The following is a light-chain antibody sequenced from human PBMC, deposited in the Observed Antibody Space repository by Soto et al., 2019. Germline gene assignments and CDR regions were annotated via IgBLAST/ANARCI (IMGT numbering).Light chain of an antibody. CDR1: QNINSD. V-gene: IGKV1-5*03. J-gene: IGKJ1*01. Sequence: DVQMTQSPSTLSASVGDRVTITCRASQNINSDLAWYQQKPGKARQLLIFRAFSLESGIPSRFSGSGSGTEFTLTITSLQPDDFATYYCQQHNNYWTFGHGTRVDIK. CDR3: QQHNNYWT. CDR2: RAF.